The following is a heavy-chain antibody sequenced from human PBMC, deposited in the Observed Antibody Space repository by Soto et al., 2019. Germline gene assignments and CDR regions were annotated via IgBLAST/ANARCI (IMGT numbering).Heavy chain of an antibody. CDR1: GGSFTGYY. J-gene: IGHJ4*02. CDR3: ARGHGRFAH. V-gene: IGHV4-34*01. CDR2: NNHSGFT. Sequence: QLQLHQSGAGLLKPSETLSLTCDVSGGSFTGYYWAWIRQPPGKGLEWIGENNHSGFTNYNPSLTGRVTISLDTSRSQFSLKLDSLTAADTSFYFCARGHGRFAHWGQGTLVTVSS.